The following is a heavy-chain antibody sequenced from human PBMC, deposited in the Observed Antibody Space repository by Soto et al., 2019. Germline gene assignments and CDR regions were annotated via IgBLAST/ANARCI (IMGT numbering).Heavy chain of an antibody. CDR2: IYYSGST. D-gene: IGHD1-26*01. J-gene: IGHJ5*02. V-gene: IGHV4-31*03. Sequence: QVQLQESGPGLVKPSQTLSLTCTVSGGSISSGGYYXSWIRQHPGKGLEWIGYIYYSGSTYYNPSLKSRVNISVDTSKNQFSLKLNSVTAADTAVYYCARDLLGKNWFDPWGQGTLVTVSS. CDR3: ARDLLGKNWFDP. CDR1: GGSISSGGYY.